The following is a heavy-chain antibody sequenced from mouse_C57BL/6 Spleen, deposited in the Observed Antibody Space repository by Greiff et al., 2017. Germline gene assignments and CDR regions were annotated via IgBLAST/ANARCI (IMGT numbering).Heavy chain of an antibody. V-gene: IGHV1-55*01. CDR1: GYTFTSYW. J-gene: IGHJ3*01. CDR3: AREWLRRGLAY. Sequence: QVQLQQPGAELVKPGASVKMSCKASGYTFTSYWITWVKQRPGQGLVWIGDIYPGSGSTNYNEKFKSKATLTVATSSSTAYMQLSSLTSEDSAVYYCAREWLRRGLAYWGQGTLVTVSA. CDR2: IYPGSGST. D-gene: IGHD2-2*01.